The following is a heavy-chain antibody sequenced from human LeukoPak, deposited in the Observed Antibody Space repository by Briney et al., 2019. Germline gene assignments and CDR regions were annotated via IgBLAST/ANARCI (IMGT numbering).Heavy chain of an antibody. CDR1: GFTFSIYA. CDR3: ARVGLGYYDSSGYYWYFGVYYYMDV. V-gene: IGHV3-48*03. Sequence: GGSLRLSCAASGFTFSIYAMNWVRQAPGKGLEWVSYISSSSSTIYYADSVKGRFTISRDNAKNSLYLQMNSLRAEDTAVYYCARVGLGYYDSSGYYWYFGVYYYMDVWGQGTTVTVSS. J-gene: IGHJ6*03. CDR2: ISSSSSTI. D-gene: IGHD3-22*01.